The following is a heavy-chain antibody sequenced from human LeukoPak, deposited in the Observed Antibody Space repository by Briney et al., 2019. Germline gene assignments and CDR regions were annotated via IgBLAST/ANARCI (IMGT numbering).Heavy chain of an antibody. CDR1: GFTFSSYS. D-gene: IGHD3-22*01. V-gene: IGHV3-21*04. CDR2: ISSSSSYI. Sequence: RPGGSLRLSCAASGFTFSSYSMNWVRQAPGKGLEWVSSISSSSSYIYYADSVKGRLTISRDNSKNSLYLQMNSLRTEDTAFYYCAKGGKDSSGYYPLDYWGQGTLVTVSS. CDR3: AKGGKDSSGYYPLDY. J-gene: IGHJ4*02.